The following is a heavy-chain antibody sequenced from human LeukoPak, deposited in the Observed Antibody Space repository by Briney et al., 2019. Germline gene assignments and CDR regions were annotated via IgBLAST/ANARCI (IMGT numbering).Heavy chain of an antibody. Sequence: ASVKVSCKASGYTFTSYAMHWVRQAPGQRLEWMGWTNAGNGNTKSSQKFQGRVTITRDTSASTAYMELSSLRSEDTAIYYCARGPPRLNWFDPWGQGTLVTVSS. D-gene: IGHD6-25*01. J-gene: IGHJ5*02. CDR2: TNAGNGNT. V-gene: IGHV1-3*01. CDR1: GYTFTSYA. CDR3: ARGPPRLNWFDP.